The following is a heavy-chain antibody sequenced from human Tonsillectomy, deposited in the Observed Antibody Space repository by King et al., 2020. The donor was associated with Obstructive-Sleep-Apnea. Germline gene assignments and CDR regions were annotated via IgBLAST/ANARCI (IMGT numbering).Heavy chain of an antibody. D-gene: IGHD5-24*01. V-gene: IGHV4-59*01. J-gene: IGHJ4*02. Sequence: QLQESGPGLVKPSETLSLTCTVSGGSINSYYWSWIRQTPGKGLEWIGYISYSGSTNYNPSLKSRVTISVDTSKNQFSLKPSSVTAAETAVYYCARDRVGRDGYNRFDYWGQGTLVTVSS. CDR3: ARDRVGRDGYNRFDY. CDR2: ISYSGST. CDR1: GGSINSYY.